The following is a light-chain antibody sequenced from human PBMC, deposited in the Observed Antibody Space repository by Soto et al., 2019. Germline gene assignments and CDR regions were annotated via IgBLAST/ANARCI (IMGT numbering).Light chain of an antibody. V-gene: IGLV2-14*01. Sequence: QSVLTQPASVSGSPGQSITISCPGTSSDVGDYNYVSWYQQHPGKAPKLMIYEVSNRPSGVSNRFSGSKSGNTASLTISGLQAEDEADYYCSSYTSSSTFVVFGGGTKLTVL. CDR2: EVS. J-gene: IGLJ2*01. CDR3: SSYTSSSTFVV. CDR1: SSDVGDYNY.